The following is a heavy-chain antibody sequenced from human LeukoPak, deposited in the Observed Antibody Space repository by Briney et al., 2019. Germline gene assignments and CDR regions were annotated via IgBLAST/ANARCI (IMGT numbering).Heavy chain of an antibody. Sequence: GGSLRLSCAASGFTFSNYEMNWVRQAPGKGLEWVSYISGSGSTIYYADSVKGRFTISRDNAKNSLFLQMNSLRAEDTAVYYCARWGGGNGDYWGQGTLVTASS. CDR3: ARWGGGNGDY. J-gene: IGHJ4*02. CDR2: ISGSGSTI. CDR1: GFTFSNYE. V-gene: IGHV3-48*03. D-gene: IGHD4-23*01.